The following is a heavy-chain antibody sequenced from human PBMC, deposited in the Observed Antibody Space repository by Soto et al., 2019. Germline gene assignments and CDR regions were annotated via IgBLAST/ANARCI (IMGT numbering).Heavy chain of an antibody. CDR1: GYTFTGYY. CDR3: ARGGGIAVAGTPYYYYGMDV. D-gene: IGHD6-19*01. Sequence: ASVKVSCKASGYTFTGYYMHWVRQAPGQGLEWMGWINPNSGGTNYAQKFQGWVTMTRDTSISTAYMELSRLRSDDTAVYYCARGGGIAVAGTPYYYYGMDVWGQGTTVTVSS. J-gene: IGHJ6*02. CDR2: INPNSGGT. V-gene: IGHV1-2*04.